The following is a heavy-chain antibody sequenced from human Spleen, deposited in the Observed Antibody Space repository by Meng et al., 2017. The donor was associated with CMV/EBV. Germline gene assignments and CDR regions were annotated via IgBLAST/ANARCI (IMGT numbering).Heavy chain of an antibody. V-gene: IGHV4-39*07. CDR3: ARERRTYDYDTSGYSDLDS. Sequence: SETLSLTCTVSGGSISSSSYYWGWIRQPPGKGLEWIGSIYQSGKTYSNPSFMSRVTMSIDTSENQFSLNLSSVTPADTAVYYCARERRTYDYDTSGYSDLDSWGQGTLVTVSS. CDR2: IYQSGKT. J-gene: IGHJ4*02. CDR1: GGSISSSSYY. D-gene: IGHD3-22*01.